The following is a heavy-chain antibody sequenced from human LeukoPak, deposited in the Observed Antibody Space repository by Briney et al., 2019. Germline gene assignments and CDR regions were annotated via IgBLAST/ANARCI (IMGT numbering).Heavy chain of an antibody. Sequence: SETLSLTCTVSGGSISSSSYYWGWIRQPPGKGLEWIGSIYYSGSTYYNPSLKSPVTISVDTSNNQLSLKVNSVTAADTAMYYCVKSNSRYQPWTLDIWGRGTMVTVSS. J-gene: IGHJ3*02. V-gene: IGHV4-39*07. CDR3: VKSNSRYQPWTLDI. CDR2: IYYSGST. CDR1: GGSISSSSYY. D-gene: IGHD2-2*01.